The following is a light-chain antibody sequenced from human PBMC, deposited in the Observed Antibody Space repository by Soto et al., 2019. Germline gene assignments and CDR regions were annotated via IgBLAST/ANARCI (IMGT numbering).Light chain of an antibody. J-gene: IGLJ1*01. CDR3: LSKTSTISYV. CDR1: TSDVGGYNY. V-gene: IGLV2-14*01. CDR2: EVS. Sequence: LTQPASVSGSPGQSIAISCTGTTSDVGGYNYVSWYQQHPGKVPKLLIHEVSNRPSGVSNRFSGSKSGDTASLTISGLQAEDEADYYCLSKTSTISYVFGTGTKV.